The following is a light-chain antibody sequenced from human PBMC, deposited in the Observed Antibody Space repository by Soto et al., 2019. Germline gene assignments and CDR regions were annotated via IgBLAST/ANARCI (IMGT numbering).Light chain of an antibody. CDR1: QTISIF. CDR2: GAS. Sequence: DIQMTQSPSSLSASVGDRVTITCRASQTISIFLNWYQQKPGKAPKLLIYGASTLQGGVPSRFSGSGSGTDFTLTISSLQPEDFATYYCLLDFRYFWAFGQGTKVEIK. V-gene: IGKV1-39*02. CDR3: LLDFRYFWA. J-gene: IGKJ1*01.